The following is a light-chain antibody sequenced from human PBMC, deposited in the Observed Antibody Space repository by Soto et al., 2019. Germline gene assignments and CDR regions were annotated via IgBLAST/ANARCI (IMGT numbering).Light chain of an antibody. CDR1: QSFRGL. V-gene: IGKV3-11*01. CDR2: DAY. Sequence: EVVLTQSPVTLSVSPGERATLSCRASQSFRGLLAWYQQKPGQAPRVLIYDAYNRATGIPPRFSGSGSGTDGTLTISSLEKEDAAVYYCQQRHMWPITFGQGTRLEIK. J-gene: IGKJ5*01. CDR3: QQRHMWPIT.